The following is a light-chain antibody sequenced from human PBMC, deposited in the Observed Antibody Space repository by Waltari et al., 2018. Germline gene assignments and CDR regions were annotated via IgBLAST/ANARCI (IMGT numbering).Light chain of an antibody. CDR3: RQYYSTPPLT. CDR1: QGISNS. CDR2: GAS. V-gene: IGKV1-NL1*01. J-gene: IGKJ4*02. Sequence: DIQMTQSPSSLSASVGDRVTITCRASQGISNSLACYQQKPGKAPKLLLYGASRLESGVPARFTSSGSGTDYTLTISSLQPEDFGTYYCRQYYSTPPLTFGGGTKVEIK.